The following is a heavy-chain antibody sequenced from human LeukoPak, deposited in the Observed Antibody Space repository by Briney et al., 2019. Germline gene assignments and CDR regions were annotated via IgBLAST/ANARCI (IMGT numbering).Heavy chain of an antibody. J-gene: IGHJ4*02. D-gene: IGHD2-8*02. V-gene: IGHV3-64*01. CDR2: ISSSGGST. CDR3: ARGPDVVLVSHWTFFDY. CDR1: GFTFSSYA. Sequence: GGSLRLSCAASGFTFSSYAMHWVRQVPGKGLEYVSGISSSGGSTYYANSVNSRFTIARDNSKNTLYLQMGSLRTEDMAIYYCARGPDVVLVSHWTFFDYWGQGTLVTVSS.